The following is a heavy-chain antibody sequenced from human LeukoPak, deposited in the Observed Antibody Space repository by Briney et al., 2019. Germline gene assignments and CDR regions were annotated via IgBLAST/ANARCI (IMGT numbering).Heavy chain of an antibody. Sequence: SETLSLTCTVSGGSVTSYLWSWIRQPPGRGLEWIGYIYYSGSANYNPSLKSRVTISVDTSKNQFSLKLTSVTAADTAVYYCARDYPTVSTTRGLGDAFDIWGQGTMVTVSS. D-gene: IGHD4-17*01. CDR2: IYYSGSA. CDR1: GGSVTSYL. J-gene: IGHJ3*02. CDR3: ARDYPTVSTTRGLGDAFDI. V-gene: IGHV4-59*02.